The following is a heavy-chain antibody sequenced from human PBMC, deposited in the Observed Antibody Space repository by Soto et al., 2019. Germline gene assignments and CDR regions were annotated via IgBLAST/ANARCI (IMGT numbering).Heavy chain of an antibody. V-gene: IGHV4-30-4*01. D-gene: IGHD2-2*01. CDR1: GGSISSGDYY. CDR3: ASLGYCISTGCYARGSYYGMDV. CDR2: IYYSGST. Sequence: SETLSLTCTVSGGSISSGDYYWSWIRQPPGKGLEWIGYIYYSGSTYYNPSLKSRVTISVDTSKNQFSLKLSSVTAADTAVYYCASLGYCISTGCYARGSYYGMDVWGQGTTVT. J-gene: IGHJ6*02.